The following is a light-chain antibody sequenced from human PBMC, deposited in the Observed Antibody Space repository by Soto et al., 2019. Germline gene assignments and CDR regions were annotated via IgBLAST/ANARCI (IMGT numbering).Light chain of an antibody. CDR2: GAS. CDR3: PQYNNWPPVYT. Sequence: EIVMTQSPATLSVSPGERATLSCRASQSVSSNLAWYQQKPGQAPRLLIYGASTRATGIPARFSGSGSGTELSLTIISLQSEDLAVYYCPQYNNWPPVYTFGQGTKLEIK. CDR1: QSVSSN. J-gene: IGKJ2*01. V-gene: IGKV3-15*01.